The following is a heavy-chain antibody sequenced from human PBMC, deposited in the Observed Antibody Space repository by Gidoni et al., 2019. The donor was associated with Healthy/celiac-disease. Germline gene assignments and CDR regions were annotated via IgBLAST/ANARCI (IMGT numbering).Heavy chain of an antibody. CDR2: INHSGST. J-gene: IGHJ4*02. V-gene: IGHV4-34*01. CDR1: GGSFSGYY. CDR3: ARDGITGTDPFDY. D-gene: IGHD1-20*01. Sequence: QVQLQQWGAGLLKPSETLSLTCAVYGGSFSGYYWSWIRQPPGKGLEWIGEINHSGSTNYNPSLKSRVTISVDTSKNQFSLKLSSVTAADTAVYYCARDGITGTDPFDYWGQGTLVTVSS.